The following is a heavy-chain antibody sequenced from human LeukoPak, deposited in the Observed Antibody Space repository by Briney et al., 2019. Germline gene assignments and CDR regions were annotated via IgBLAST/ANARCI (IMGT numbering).Heavy chain of an antibody. CDR3: ARSSSSWRISDY. CDR1: GYTFTGYY. V-gene: IGHV1-2*02. CDR2: INPNSGGT. J-gene: IGHJ4*02. D-gene: IGHD6-13*01. Sequence: GASVKVSCKASGYTFTGYYMHWVRQAPGQGLEWMGWINPNSGGTNYAQKFQGRATMTRDTSISTAYMELSRLRSDDTAVYYCARSSSSWRISDYWGQGTLVTVSS.